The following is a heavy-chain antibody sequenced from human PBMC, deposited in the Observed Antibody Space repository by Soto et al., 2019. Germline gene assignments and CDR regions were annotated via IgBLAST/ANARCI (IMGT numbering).Heavy chain of an antibody. Sequence: EVQLVESGGGLVQPGGSLRLSCAASGLTFSSYWMHWVRQAPGKGLVWVSRINTDGGSTGYADSVKGRFTISRDNAKNTLYLQMNSLRDEDTAVYYCAGQSMVRGVMEDYWGQGTLVTVSS. V-gene: IGHV3-74*01. D-gene: IGHD3-10*01. CDR3: AGQSMVRGVMEDY. J-gene: IGHJ4*02. CDR2: INTDGGST. CDR1: GLTFSSYW.